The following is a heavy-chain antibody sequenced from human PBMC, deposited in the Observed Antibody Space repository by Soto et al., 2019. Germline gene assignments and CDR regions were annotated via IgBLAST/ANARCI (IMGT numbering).Heavy chain of an antibody. CDR3: AREVTHAIVVVAATIWFDP. D-gene: IGHD2-15*01. V-gene: IGHV1-69*01. Sequence: QVQLVQSGAEVKKPGSSVKVSCKASGGTFSSYAISWVRQAPGQGLEWMGGIIPIFGTANYAQKFQGRVTITADESTSTAYMELSSLRSEDTAVYYCAREVTHAIVVVAATIWFDPWGQGTLVTVSS. CDR2: IIPIFGTA. CDR1: GGTFSSYA. J-gene: IGHJ5*02.